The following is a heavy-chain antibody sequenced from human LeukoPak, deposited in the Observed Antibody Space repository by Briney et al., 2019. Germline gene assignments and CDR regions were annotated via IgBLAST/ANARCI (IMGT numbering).Heavy chain of an antibody. J-gene: IGHJ4*02. Sequence: GGSLRLSCVASGFTFRTYAMSWVRQAPGKGLEWVSGISDTGTSTYYADSVKGRFTISRANSKNTVFLQMNSLRAEDSAVYYCAKGAGDYCSGGRCYPFDYWGQGTPVTVSS. CDR2: ISDTGTST. D-gene: IGHD2-15*01. CDR3: AKGAGDYCSGGRCYPFDY. V-gene: IGHV3-23*01. CDR1: GFTFRTYA.